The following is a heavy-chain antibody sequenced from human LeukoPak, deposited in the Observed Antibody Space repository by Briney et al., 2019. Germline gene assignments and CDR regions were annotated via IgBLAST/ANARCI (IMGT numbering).Heavy chain of an antibody. CDR2: ISFDGGNK. Sequence: GGSLRLSCAASRFTFSDYAMHWVRQAPGKGLEWVAIISFDGGNKFYTDSVQGRFTISRDNSKNTLYLQMNSLRAEDTAVYYCARDLAAASFDYWGQGTLVTVSS. D-gene: IGHD6-13*01. CDR3: ARDLAAASFDY. V-gene: IGHV3-30-3*01. J-gene: IGHJ4*02. CDR1: RFTFSDYA.